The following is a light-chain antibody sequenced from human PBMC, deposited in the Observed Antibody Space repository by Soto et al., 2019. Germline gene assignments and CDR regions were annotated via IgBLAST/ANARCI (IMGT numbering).Light chain of an antibody. CDR2: DNT. J-gene: IGLJ1*01. V-gene: IGLV1-40*01. CDR1: SSNIGARSD. Sequence: QSVLTQPPSVSGAPGQRVTISCTGSSSNIGARSDVHWYQQLPGTAPKLLIYDNTNRPSGVPDRFSGSKSGTSASLAITGLQAEDEADYYCQSYDSSLNYVFGTGTKLTVL. CDR3: QSYDSSLNYV.